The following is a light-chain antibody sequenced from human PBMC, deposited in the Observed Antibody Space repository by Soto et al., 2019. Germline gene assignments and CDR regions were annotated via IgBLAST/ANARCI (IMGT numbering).Light chain of an antibody. CDR2: LNSDGSH. V-gene: IGLV4-69*01. Sequence: QLVLTQSPSASASLGASVKLTCTLRSGHSSYAIAWHQQQPQKGPRYLMKLNSDGSHSKGDGIPHRCSGSSSGAEPYLTISSVHSDDEADDYCQTWGTGIHVVFGGGTKLTVL. CDR3: QTWGTGIHVV. CDR1: SGHSSYA. J-gene: IGLJ2*01.